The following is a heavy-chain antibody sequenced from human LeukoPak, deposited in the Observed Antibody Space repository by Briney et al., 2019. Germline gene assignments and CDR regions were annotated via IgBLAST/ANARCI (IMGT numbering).Heavy chain of an antibody. CDR1: GYTFIRYG. CDR2: ISAYSGNT. D-gene: IGHD1-26*01. Sequence: ASVKVSCKASGYTFIRYGISWVRQAPGQGLEWMGWISAYSGNTNYAQNFQDRVTMTTDTSTNTAYMEVRGLTSDYTAEYYCARDASYSASYHDLWGQGTLVTVSS. CDR3: ARDASYSASYHDL. J-gene: IGHJ4*02. V-gene: IGHV1-18*01.